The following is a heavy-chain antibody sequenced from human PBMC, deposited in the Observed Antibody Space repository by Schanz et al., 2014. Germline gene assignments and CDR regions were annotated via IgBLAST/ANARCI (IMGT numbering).Heavy chain of an antibody. Sequence: QVQLVQSGAEVKKPGASVKVSCKTSGYTFSSYGITWVRQAPGQGLEWMGWISPYNGNTNYAQKLQGRVTMTTDTSTGTAYMELRSLRSDDTAVYYCAGTYCSSTSCYTGYYYMDVWGKGTTVTISS. V-gene: IGHV1-18*01. J-gene: IGHJ6*03. D-gene: IGHD2-2*02. CDR1: GYTFSSYG. CDR3: AGTYCSSTSCYTGYYYMDV. CDR2: ISPYNGNT.